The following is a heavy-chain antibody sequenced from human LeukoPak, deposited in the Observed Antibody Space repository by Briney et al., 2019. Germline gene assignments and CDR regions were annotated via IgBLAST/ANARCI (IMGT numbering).Heavy chain of an antibody. D-gene: IGHD3-22*01. CDR2: INHSGST. V-gene: IGHV4-34*01. CDR3: ARSPPFTYYYDSSGSGC. CDR1: GGSFSGYY. Sequence: SETLSLTCAVYGGSFSGYYWSWIRQPPGKGLEWIGEINHSGSTNYNPSLKSRVTISVDTSKNQFSLKLSSVTAADTAVYYCARSPPFTYYYDSSGSGCWGQGTLVTVSS. J-gene: IGHJ4*02.